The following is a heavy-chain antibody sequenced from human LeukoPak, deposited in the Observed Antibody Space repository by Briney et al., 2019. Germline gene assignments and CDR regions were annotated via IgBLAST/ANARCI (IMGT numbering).Heavy chain of an antibody. V-gene: IGHV4-30-2*01. CDR1: GGSISSGGYY. J-gene: IGHJ5*02. D-gene: IGHD3-3*01. CDR3: ARASTIITIFGVVVPWFDP. CDR2: IYHSGST. Sequence: SETLSLTCTVSGGSISSGGYYWSWIRQPPGKGLEWIGYIYHSGSTYYNPSLKSRVTISVDRSKNQFSLKLSSVTAADTAVYYCARASTIITIFGVVVPWFDPWGQGTLVTVSS.